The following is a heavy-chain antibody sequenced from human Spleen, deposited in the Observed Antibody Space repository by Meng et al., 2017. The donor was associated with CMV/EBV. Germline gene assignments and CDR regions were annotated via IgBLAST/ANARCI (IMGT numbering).Heavy chain of an antibody. CDR1: GYTFTGYY. V-gene: IGHV1-8*02. CDR3: ARGVSSTNGNWFDP. D-gene: IGHD2-2*01. CDR2: MNPNSGNT. Sequence: ASVKVSCKASGYTFTGYYMHWVRQAPGQGLEWMGWMNPNSGNTGYAQKFQGRVTMTRNTSISTAYMELSSLRSEDTAVYYCARGVSSTNGNWFDPWGQGTLVTVSS. J-gene: IGHJ5*02.